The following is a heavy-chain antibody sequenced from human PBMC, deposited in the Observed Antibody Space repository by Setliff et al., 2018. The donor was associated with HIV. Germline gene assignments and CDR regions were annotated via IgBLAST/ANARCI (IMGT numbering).Heavy chain of an antibody. CDR1: GYTFTSYA. CDR3: ARSYDILTGYHYFDY. V-gene: IGHV1-3*01. CDR2: INAGNGNT. D-gene: IGHD3-9*01. Sequence: ASVKVSCKASGYTFTSYAMHWVRQAPGQRLEWMGWINAGNGNTKYSQKFQGRVTIARDTSASTAYMELSSLRSEDTAVYYCARSYDILTGYHYFDYLGQGTRGTVS. J-gene: IGHJ4*02.